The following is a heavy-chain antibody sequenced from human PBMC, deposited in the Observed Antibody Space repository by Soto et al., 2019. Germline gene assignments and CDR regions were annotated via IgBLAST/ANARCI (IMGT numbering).Heavy chain of an antibody. D-gene: IGHD5-12*01. CDR1: GYTFTSYG. CDR3: ARYSGYDPLSYYFDY. J-gene: IGHJ4*02. CDR2: ISAYNGNT. V-gene: IGHV1-18*04. Sequence: ASVKVSCKASGYTFTSYGISWLRQAPGQGLEWMGWISAYNGNTNYAQKLQGRVTMTTDTSTSTAYMELRSLRSDDTAVYYCARYSGYDPLSYYFDYWGQGTLVTVSS.